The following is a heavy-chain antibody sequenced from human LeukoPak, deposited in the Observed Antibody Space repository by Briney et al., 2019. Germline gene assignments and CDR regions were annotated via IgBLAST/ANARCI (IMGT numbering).Heavy chain of an antibody. CDR1: GFTFSNAW. Sequence: PGGSLRLSCAASGFTFSNAWMSWVRQAPGKGLEWVGRIKSKTDGGTTDYAAPVKGRFTISRDDSKSTLYLQMNSLKTEDTAVYYCTTGVRQLWFNDAVDIWGQGTMVTVSS. CDR2: IKSKTDGGTT. CDR3: TTGVRQLWFNDAVDI. J-gene: IGHJ3*02. D-gene: IGHD5-18*01. V-gene: IGHV3-15*01.